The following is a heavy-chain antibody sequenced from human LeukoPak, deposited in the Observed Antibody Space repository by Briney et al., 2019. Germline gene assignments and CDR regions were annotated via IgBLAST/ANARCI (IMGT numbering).Heavy chain of an antibody. J-gene: IGHJ4*02. D-gene: IGHD3-10*01. CDR1: GGTFSSYA. V-gene: IGHV1-69*04. Sequence: SVKVSCKASGGTFSSYAISWVRQAPGQGLEWMGRIIPILGIANYAQKFQGRVTITADKSTSTAYMELSSLRSEDTAVYYCATHGSGSYSSDYWGQGTLVTVSS. CDR3: ATHGSGSYSSDY. CDR2: IIPILGIA.